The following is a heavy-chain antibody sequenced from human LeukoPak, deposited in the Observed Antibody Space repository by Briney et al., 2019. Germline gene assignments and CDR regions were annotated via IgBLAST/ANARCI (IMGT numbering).Heavy chain of an antibody. CDR1: GGSISSYY. Sequence: PSETLSLTCTVSGGSISSYYWSWIRQPAGKGLEWIGRIYTSGSTNYNPSLKSRVTMSVDTSKKQFSLKLNSVTAADTAVYYCAKGGRITMLRGVQRDHYFDYWGQGTLVTVSS. CDR3: AKGGRITMLRGVQRDHYFDY. V-gene: IGHV4-4*07. J-gene: IGHJ4*02. CDR2: IYTSGST. D-gene: IGHD3-10*01.